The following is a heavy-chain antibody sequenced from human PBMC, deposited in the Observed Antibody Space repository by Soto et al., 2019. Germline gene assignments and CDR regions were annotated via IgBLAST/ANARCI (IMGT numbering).Heavy chain of an antibody. J-gene: IGHJ6*02. CDR1: GFTFSSYA. Sequence: QVQLVESGGGVVQPGRSLRLSCAASGFTFSSYAMHWVRQAPGKGLEWVAVISYDGSNKYYADSVKGRFTISRDNSKNTLYLQMNSLRAEDTAVYYCAREHPDYGMDVWGQGTTVTVSS. CDR2: ISYDGSNK. CDR3: AREHPDYGMDV. V-gene: IGHV3-30-3*01.